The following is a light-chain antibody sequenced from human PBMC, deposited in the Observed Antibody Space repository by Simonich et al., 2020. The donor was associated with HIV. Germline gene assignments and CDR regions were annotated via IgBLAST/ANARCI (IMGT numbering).Light chain of an antibody. V-gene: IGKV3-20*01. Sequence: EIVLTQSPGTLSLSPGARATLSCRASKSVNSNFLAWYQQKPGQAPRLLSYTSSSRTTGIPDRFSGSGSGTDFTLTISRLEPEDFAVYYCQQYGSSPLTFGGGTKVEI. CDR3: QQYGSSPLT. CDR1: KSVNSNF. CDR2: TSS. J-gene: IGKJ4*01.